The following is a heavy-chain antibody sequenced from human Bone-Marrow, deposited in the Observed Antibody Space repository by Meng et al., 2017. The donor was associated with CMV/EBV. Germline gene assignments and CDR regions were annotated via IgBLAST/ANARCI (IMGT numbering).Heavy chain of an antibody. Sequence: SETLSLTCTVSGGSISSYYWSWIRQPPGKGLEWIGYIYYSGSTNYNPSLKSRVTISVDTSKNQFSLKLSSVTAADTAVYYCARTHYDFWSGYPIGFDYWGQGTLATVSS. D-gene: IGHD3-3*01. V-gene: IGHV4-59*01. CDR3: ARTHYDFWSGYPIGFDY. CDR2: IYYSGST. J-gene: IGHJ4*02. CDR1: GGSISSYY.